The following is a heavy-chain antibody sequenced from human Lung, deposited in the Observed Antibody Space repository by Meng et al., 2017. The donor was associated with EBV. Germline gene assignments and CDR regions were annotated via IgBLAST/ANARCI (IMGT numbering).Heavy chain of an antibody. CDR3: ARGHGP. Sequence: VQLVGSGGGLIQPGGSLRLSCAASGFTVSSYYMSWVRQAPGKGLEWVSLIYTGGTTSYADSVRGRFTISRDISTNTVYLQMNSLRVEDTAIYYCARGHGPWGQGTLVTVSS. J-gene: IGHJ5*02. V-gene: IGHV3-53*01. CDR2: IYTGGTT. CDR1: GFTVSSYY.